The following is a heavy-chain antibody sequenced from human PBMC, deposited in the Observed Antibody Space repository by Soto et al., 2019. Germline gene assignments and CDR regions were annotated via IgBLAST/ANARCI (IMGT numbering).Heavy chain of an antibody. CDR2: ISSSSSYI. V-gene: IGHV3-21*01. CDR3: ARENHFDAFDI. CDR1: GFTFSSYS. Sequence: PGGSLRLSCAASGFTFSSYSMNWVRQAPGKGLEWVSSISSSSSYIYYVDSVKGRFTISRDNAKNSLYLQMNSLRAEDTAVYYCARENHFDAFDIWGQGTMVTVSS. J-gene: IGHJ3*02.